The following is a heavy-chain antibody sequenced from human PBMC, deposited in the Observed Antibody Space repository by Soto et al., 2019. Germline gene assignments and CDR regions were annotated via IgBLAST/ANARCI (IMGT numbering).Heavy chain of an antibody. D-gene: IGHD5-12*01. CDR1: GYTFTSYG. Sequence: ASVKVSCKASGYTFTSYGISWGRQAPGQGLEWMGWISAYNGNTNYAQKLQGRVTMTTDTSTSTAYMELRSLRSDDTAVYYCARVVYGYSGYETDYWGQGTLVTVSS. V-gene: IGHV1-18*01. J-gene: IGHJ4*02. CDR3: ARVVYGYSGYETDY. CDR2: ISAYNGNT.